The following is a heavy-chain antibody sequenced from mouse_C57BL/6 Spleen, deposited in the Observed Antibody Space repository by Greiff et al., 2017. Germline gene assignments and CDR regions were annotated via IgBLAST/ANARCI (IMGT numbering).Heavy chain of an antibody. Sequence: EVKLVESGPGLVKPSQSLSLTCSVTGYSITSGYYWNWIRQFPGNKLEWMGYISYDGSNNYNPSLKNRISITRDTSKNQFFLKLNSVTTEDTATYYCARDLAVWGTGTTVTVSS. J-gene: IGHJ1*03. CDR1: GYSITSGYY. CDR3: ARDLAV. V-gene: IGHV3-6*01. CDR2: ISYDGSN.